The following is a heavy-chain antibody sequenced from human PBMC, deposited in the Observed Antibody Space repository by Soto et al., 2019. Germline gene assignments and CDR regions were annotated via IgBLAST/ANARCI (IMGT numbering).Heavy chain of an antibody. CDR3: ARSVAVAADFDY. D-gene: IGHD6-19*01. CDR1: GYTFTGYA. J-gene: IGHJ4*02. V-gene: IGHV1-3*05. Sequence: QVQLVQSGAEEKKPGASVKVSCKASGYTFTGYAMHWVRPAPGQRLEWMGWINAGNGNTKYSQKFQGRVTITRDTAASTAYMELSSLRSEDTAVHYCARSVAVAADFDYWCQGTLVTVSS. CDR2: INAGNGNT.